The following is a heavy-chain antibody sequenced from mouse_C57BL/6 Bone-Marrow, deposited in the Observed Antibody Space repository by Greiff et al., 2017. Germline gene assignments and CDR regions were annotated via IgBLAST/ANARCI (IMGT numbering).Heavy chain of an antibody. J-gene: IGHJ1*03. CDR2: INPSSGYT. CDR3: ARGLRGYFDV. D-gene: IGHD3-1*01. Sequence: QVQLQQSGAELAKPGASVKLSCKASGYTFTSYWMHWVKQRPGQGLEWIGYINPSSGYTKYNQKFKDKPTLTADKSSSTAYMQLSSLTYEDSAVYYCARGLRGYFDVWGTGTTVTVSS. CDR1: GYTFTSYW. V-gene: IGHV1-7*01.